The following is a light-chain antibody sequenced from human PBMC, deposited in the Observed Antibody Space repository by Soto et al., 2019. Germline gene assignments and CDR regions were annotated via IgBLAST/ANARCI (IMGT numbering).Light chain of an antibody. CDR1: QGINSH. V-gene: IGKV1-9*01. CDR3: QQFKSLPLT. J-gene: IGKJ4*01. CDR2: SAS. Sequence: IPLTQSPSSLSASVGDSVTITCWASQGINSHLAWYQQKPGKAPKVLIYSASTLERGVPSRFSGSGSGTDFILTISSLQPEDFATYYCQQFKSLPLTFGGGTRVEIK.